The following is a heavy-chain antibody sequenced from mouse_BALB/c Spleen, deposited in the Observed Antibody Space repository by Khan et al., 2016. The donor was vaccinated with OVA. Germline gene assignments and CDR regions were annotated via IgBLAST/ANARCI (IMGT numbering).Heavy chain of an antibody. V-gene: IGHV3-2*02. J-gene: IGHJ3*01. D-gene: IGHD2-14*01. CDR3: ARSRYRYIFAY. CDR1: GYSITSDYA. Sequence: EVQLVESGPGLVKPSQSLSLTCTVTGYSITSDYAWNWIRQFPGNKLEWMGYISYSGSTSYNPSLKSRISITRDTSKNQFFLQLNSVTTEDTATXYCARSRYRYIFAYWGQGTLVTVSA. CDR2: ISYSGST.